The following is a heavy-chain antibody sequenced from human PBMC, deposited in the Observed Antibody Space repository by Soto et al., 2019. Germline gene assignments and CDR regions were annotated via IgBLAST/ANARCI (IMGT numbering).Heavy chain of an antibody. D-gene: IGHD6-13*01. CDR3: ARRGYSSSCYYYYYYGMAV. J-gene: IGHJ6*02. CDR1: GYTFTSYD. V-gene: IGHV1-8*01. CDR2: MNPNSGNT. Sequence: QVQLVQSGAEVKKPGASVKVSCKASGYTFTSYDINWVRQATGQGLEWMGWMNPNSGNTGYAQKFQGRVTMTRNTSISTAYMELRSLRSEDTAVYYCARRGYSSSCYYYYYYGMAVWGQGTTVTVSS.